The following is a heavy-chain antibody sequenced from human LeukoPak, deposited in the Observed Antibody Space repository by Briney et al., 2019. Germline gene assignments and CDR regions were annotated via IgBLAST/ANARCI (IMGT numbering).Heavy chain of an antibody. CDR3: ARDPRTYYYDSSGYSD. V-gene: IGHV1-2*02. CDR1: GYTFTGYY. J-gene: IGHJ4*02. Sequence: GASVKVSCKASGYTFTGYYMHWVRQAPGQGLEWMGWINPNSGGTNYAQKFQGRVTMTRDTSISTAYMELSRLRSDDTAVYYCARDPRTYYYDSSGYSDWGQGTLVTVSS. D-gene: IGHD3-22*01. CDR2: INPNSGGT.